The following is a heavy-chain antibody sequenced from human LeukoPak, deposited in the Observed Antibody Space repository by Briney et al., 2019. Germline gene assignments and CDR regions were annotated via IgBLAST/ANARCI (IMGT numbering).Heavy chain of an antibody. Sequence: PSETLSLTCTVSGAYISNYYWTWVRQPAAQGLEWIGRLHASESTVYNPSLKSRVTISVDKSKNHFSLRLTSVTAADTAVYYCARLSAAVHLGAFDLWGQETMVTVPS. V-gene: IGHV4-4*07. J-gene: IGHJ3*01. CDR3: ARLSAAVHLGAFDL. CDR1: GAYISNYY. D-gene: IGHD3-3*01. CDR2: LHASEST.